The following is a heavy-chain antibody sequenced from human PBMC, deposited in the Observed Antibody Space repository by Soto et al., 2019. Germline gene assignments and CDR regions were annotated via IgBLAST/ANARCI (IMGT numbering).Heavy chain of an antibody. CDR2: IWPDGNNR. CDR1: GFTFTDYA. V-gene: IGHV3-33*08. J-gene: IGHJ4*02. Sequence: QVQLVESGGGVVQPGRSLRLSCAASGFTFTDYAMHWVRQSPDKGLEWLAIIWPDGNNRYNEDAVKGRFTISRDNSKNTMSLQLDNLRVEDSALYHCVRDGAFRHWKFDYWGRGAPVIVSS. CDR3: VRDGAFRHWKFDY. D-gene: IGHD1-1*01.